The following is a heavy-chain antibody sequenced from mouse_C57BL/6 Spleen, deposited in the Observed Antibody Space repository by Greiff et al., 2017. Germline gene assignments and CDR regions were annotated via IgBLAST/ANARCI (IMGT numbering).Heavy chain of an antibody. CDR1: GFTFSSYA. J-gene: IGHJ3*01. CDR2: ISDGGSYT. CDR3: ARDSNYAY. Sequence: EVKVVESGGGLVKPGGSLKLSCAASGFTFSSYAMSWVRQTPEKRLEWVATISDGGSYTYYPDNVKGRFTISRDNAKNNLYLQMSHMKSEDTAMYYCARDSNYAYWGQGTLVTVSA. D-gene: IGHD2-5*01. V-gene: IGHV5-4*01.